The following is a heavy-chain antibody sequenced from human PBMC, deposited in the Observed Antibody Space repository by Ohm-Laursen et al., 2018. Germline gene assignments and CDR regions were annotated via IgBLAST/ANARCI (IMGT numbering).Heavy chain of an antibody. D-gene: IGHD2-15*01. V-gene: IGHV3-33*01. CDR1: GFTFSDFV. J-gene: IGHJ6*02. CDR3: ARGSDSGVSESYFVMGV. Sequence: SLRLSCAASGFTFSDFVMHWVRQAPGKGLEWVAVVWFDTSNAYYGDSVKGRFTISRDNSKNTLYLQMNSLRAEGTAVYYCARGSDSGVSESYFVMGVWGPGTTVTVSS. CDR2: VWFDTSNA.